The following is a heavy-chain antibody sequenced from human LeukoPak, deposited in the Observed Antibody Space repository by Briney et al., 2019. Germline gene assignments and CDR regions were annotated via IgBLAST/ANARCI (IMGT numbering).Heavy chain of an antibody. CDR1: GFTFRSYA. Sequence: PGGSLRLSCAASGFTFRSYAMNWVRQAPGKGLEWVASIIGSGGSTYYADSVKGRFTISRDNSKNTLYLQMNSLRAEDTAVYYCATHQRSIAVAGTDYWGQGTLVTVSS. J-gene: IGHJ4*02. CDR3: ATHQRSIAVAGTDY. V-gene: IGHV3-23*01. D-gene: IGHD6-19*01. CDR2: IIGSGGST.